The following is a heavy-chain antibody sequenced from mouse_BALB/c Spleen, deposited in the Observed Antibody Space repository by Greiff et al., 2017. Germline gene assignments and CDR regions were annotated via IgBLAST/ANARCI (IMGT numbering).Heavy chain of an antibody. CDR1: GFSLTSYG. D-gene: IGHD2-2*01. V-gene: IGHV2-9*02. Sequence: VRLQESGPGLVAPSQSLSITCTVSGFSLTSYGVHWVRQPPGKGLEWLGVIWAGGSTNYNSALMSRLSISKDNSKSQVFLKMNSLQTDDTAMYYCARYFGYVYAMDYWGQGTSVTVSS. CDR2: IWAGGST. J-gene: IGHJ4*01. CDR3: ARYFGYVYAMDY.